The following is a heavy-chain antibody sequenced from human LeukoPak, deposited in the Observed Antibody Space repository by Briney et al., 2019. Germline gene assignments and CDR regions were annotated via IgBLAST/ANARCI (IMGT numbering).Heavy chain of an antibody. D-gene: IGHD4-17*01. V-gene: IGHV4-31*11. Sequence: LSLTCAVYGGSFSGYYWSWIRQHPGKGLEWIGYIYYSGSTYYNPSLKSRVTISVDTSKNQFSLKLSSVTAADTAVYYCARLRTTIYAFDIWGQGTMVTVSS. J-gene: IGHJ3*02. CDR1: GGSFSGYY. CDR3: ARLRTTIYAFDI. CDR2: IYYSGST.